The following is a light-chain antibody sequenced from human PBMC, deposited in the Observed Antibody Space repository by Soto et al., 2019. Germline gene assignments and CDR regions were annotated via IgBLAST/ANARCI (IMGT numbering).Light chain of an antibody. V-gene: IGKV3-15*01. Sequence: EIVMTQSPATLSVSPGETVTLSCRASQSVSTSLAWYQQKPGQAPRLLIYAAFTRATAVPARFSGSGSGTEFALTISGLQSEDFAVYHCQQHKDWPLTFGGGTKVEMK. CDR1: QSVSTS. CDR3: QQHKDWPLT. J-gene: IGKJ4*01. CDR2: AAF.